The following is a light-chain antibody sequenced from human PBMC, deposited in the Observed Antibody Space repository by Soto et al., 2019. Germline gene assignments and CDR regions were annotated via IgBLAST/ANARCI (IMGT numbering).Light chain of an antibody. V-gene: IGKV1-27*01. J-gene: IGKJ1*01. CDR3: QKYNSAPWT. Sequence: DIQMTQSPSSLSASVGDRVTITCRASPGISNFLAWYQQKPGKVPKLLIYAASTLQSGVPSRFSGSGSGTDFTLTISSLQPEDVATYYCQKYNSAPWTFCQGTNVEIK. CDR1: PGISNF. CDR2: AAS.